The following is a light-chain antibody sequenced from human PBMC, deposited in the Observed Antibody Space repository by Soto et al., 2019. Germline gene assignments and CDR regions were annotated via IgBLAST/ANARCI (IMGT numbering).Light chain of an antibody. CDR1: QRVSSSY. Sequence: EIVLTQAPGTLSLSPGERATLSCRATQRVSSSYLAWYQHKPGQAPRLLMYAASTRATGIPDRFSGSGSGTDFTLTISRLEPEDFAVYYCQQYGNSRTFGKGTKVEIK. CDR2: AAS. J-gene: IGKJ1*01. CDR3: QQYGNSRT. V-gene: IGKV3-20*01.